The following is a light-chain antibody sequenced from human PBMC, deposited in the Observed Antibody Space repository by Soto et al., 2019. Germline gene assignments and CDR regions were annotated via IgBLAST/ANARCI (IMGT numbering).Light chain of an antibody. CDR2: DVS. Sequence: EVVLTQSPGTLSLSPGERATLSCRASQIISSNFLAWYQHKRGQAPILLIYDVSRRASGIPDRFSGSGSGTDFTLTISRREPEEFAAYYCQQYDSSWTFGQGTKVEIK. CDR1: QIISSNF. CDR3: QQYDSSWT. V-gene: IGKV3-20*01. J-gene: IGKJ1*01.